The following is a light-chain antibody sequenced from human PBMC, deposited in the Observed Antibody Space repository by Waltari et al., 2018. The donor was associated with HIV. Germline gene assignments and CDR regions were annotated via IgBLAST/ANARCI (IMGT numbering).Light chain of an antibody. J-gene: IGLJ3*02. CDR1: SSNIGNNY. V-gene: IGLV1-51*01. CDR2: DSN. Sequence: QSVLTQPPSVSAAPGQKVPISCSGTSSNIGNNYVTRYQQLPGTAPKLLIYDSNKRPSGIPDRFSGSKSGTSGTLAITGLQTGDEADYYCGTWDSSLSAWVFGGGTKLTVL. CDR3: GTWDSSLSAWV.